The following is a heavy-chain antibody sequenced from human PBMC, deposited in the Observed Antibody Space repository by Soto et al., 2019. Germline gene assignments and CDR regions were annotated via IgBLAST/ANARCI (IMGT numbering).Heavy chain of an antibody. CDR1: GYTFTGYY. Sequence: ASVKVSCKASGYTFTGYYMHWVRQAPGQGLEWMGCINPNSGGTNYAQKFQGRVTMTRDTSISTAYMELSRLRSDDAAVYYCTRDENGGNSLDYWGQGALVTVSS. J-gene: IGHJ4*02. CDR3: TRDENGGNSLDY. V-gene: IGHV1-2*02. D-gene: IGHD2-21*02. CDR2: INPNSGGT.